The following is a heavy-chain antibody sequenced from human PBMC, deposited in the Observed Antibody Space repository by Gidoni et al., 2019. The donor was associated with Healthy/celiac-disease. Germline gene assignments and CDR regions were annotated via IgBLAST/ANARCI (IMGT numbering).Heavy chain of an antibody. CDR2: IWYDGSNK. CDR1: GFTFSSYG. V-gene: IGHV3-33*01. D-gene: IGHD3-16*02. Sequence: CPASGFTFSSYGMHWVRQAPGKGLEWVAVIWYDGSNKYYADSVKGRFTISGDNSKNTLYLQMNSLRAEDTAVYYCARELYPGLGMGDYWGQGTLVTVSS. J-gene: IGHJ4*02. CDR3: ARELYPGLGMGDY.